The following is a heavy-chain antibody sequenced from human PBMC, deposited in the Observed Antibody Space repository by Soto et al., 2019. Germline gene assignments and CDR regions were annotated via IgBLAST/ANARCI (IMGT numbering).Heavy chain of an antibody. CDR2: ISGSGGST. V-gene: IGHV3-23*01. D-gene: IGHD6-13*01. J-gene: IGHJ3*02. Sequence: EVQLLESGGGLVQPGGSLRLSCAASGFTFSSYAVSWVRQAPGKGLEWVSAISGSGGSTYYADSVKGRFTISRDNSKNTLYLQMNSLRAEDTAVYYCAKDLGSGYSSSWYPDAFDIWGQGTMVTVSS. CDR3: AKDLGSGYSSSWYPDAFDI. CDR1: GFTFSSYA.